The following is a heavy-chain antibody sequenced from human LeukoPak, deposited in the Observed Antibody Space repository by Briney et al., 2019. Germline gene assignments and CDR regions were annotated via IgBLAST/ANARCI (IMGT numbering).Heavy chain of an antibody. D-gene: IGHD6-19*01. CDR2: TYYRSKWNN. CDR1: GDSVSSNSAA. CDR3: ARAGGGGRSFDI. Sequence: SQTLSLTCALSGDSVSSNSAAWNWIRQSPSRGLEWLVRTYYRSKWNNDYAGSVKSRITINPDTSKNQFSLQLNSVTPEDTAVYYCARAGGGGRSFDIWGQGTMVTVSS. J-gene: IGHJ3*02. V-gene: IGHV6-1*01.